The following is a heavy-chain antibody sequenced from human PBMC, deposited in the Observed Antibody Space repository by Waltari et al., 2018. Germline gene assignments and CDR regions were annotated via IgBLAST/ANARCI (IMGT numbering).Heavy chain of an antibody. V-gene: IGHV6-1*01. CDR3: ARDSYDGSGNDAFDI. CDR2: TYYRSTWYT. CDR1: GDSISRNSPP. Sequence: QVQLQQSGPGLVKPSQTLSLTCAISGDSISRNSPPWTWIRQSPSRGLEWLGGTYYRSTWYTDYAVSVKSRLTINPDTSKNQFSLQLTSVTPEDTAVYYCARDSYDGSGNDAFDIWGQGTMVTVSS. J-gene: IGHJ3*02. D-gene: IGHD3-22*01.